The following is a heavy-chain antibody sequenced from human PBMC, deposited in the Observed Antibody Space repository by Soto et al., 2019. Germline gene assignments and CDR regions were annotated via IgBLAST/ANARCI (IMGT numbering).Heavy chain of an antibody. J-gene: IGHJ4*02. V-gene: IGHV4-59*01. CDR1: GDSISNYY. D-gene: IGHD6-13*01. Sequence: SETLSLTCTVSGDSISNYYWSWIRQAPGKGLEWIGFIYHSGNTNYNPSLKSRVTMSIDTSKSQFSLKLNSVTAADTAVYYCARDQGIASSGPFDYWGPGTLLTVSS. CDR2: IYHSGNT. CDR3: ARDQGIASSGPFDY.